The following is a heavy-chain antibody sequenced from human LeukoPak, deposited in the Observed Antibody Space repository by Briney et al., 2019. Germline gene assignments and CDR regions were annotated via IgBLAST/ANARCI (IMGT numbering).Heavy chain of an antibody. Sequence: ASVKVSCKASGYTFTGYYMHWVRQAPGQGLEWMGWINPNSGGTNYAQKFQGRVTMTRDTSISTAYMELSRLRSDDTAVYYCARVGYDILTGYSSMGYWGQGTLVTVSS. CDR1: GYTFTGYY. CDR3: ARVGYDILTGYSSMGY. D-gene: IGHD3-9*01. J-gene: IGHJ4*02. CDR2: INPNSGGT. V-gene: IGHV1-2*02.